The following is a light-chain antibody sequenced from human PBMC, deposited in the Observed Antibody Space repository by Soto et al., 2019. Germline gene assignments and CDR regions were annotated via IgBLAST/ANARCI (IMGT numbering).Light chain of an antibody. V-gene: IGLV2-14*01. CDR2: EVS. CDR1: SSDVGGYNY. J-gene: IGLJ3*02. Sequence: QSVLTQPASVSGSPGQSITISCTGTSSDVGGYNYVSWYQQHPGKAPKLMIYEVSNRPSGVSNRFSGSKSGNTASLTISGLQAEDEADYYCSSYTSSRTLFGGGTKL. CDR3: SSYTSSRTL.